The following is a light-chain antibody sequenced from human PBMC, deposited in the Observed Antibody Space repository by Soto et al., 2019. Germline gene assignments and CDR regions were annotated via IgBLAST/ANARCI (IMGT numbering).Light chain of an antibody. CDR3: QQYDSSPRT. CDR1: QSINSNY. CDR2: GAS. Sequence: EIVLTQSPGTLSLSPGERATLSCRASQSINSNYLAWYQQKPGQSPRVLMYGASSRAPGIPDRFSGSAPETDFTLTISRLEPEDFAVYYCQQYDSSPRTFGQGTKVEIK. V-gene: IGKV3-20*01. J-gene: IGKJ1*01.